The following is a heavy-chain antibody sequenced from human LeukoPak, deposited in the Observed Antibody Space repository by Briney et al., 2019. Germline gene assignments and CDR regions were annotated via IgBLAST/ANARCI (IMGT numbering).Heavy chain of an antibody. CDR1: SYTFNNYG. D-gene: IGHD3-10*01. CDR2: ISAYNGNR. Sequence: SVKVSCKASSYTFNNYGISWVRLGPGQGLEWMGLISAYNGNRKYVQKLQGRVTMTTYTSTTTAYMDLRGLTSDDTAVYYCARQSFFTNVRGDDAFDIWGQGTMVTVSS. V-gene: IGHV1-18*01. CDR3: ARQSFFTNVRGDDAFDI. J-gene: IGHJ3*02.